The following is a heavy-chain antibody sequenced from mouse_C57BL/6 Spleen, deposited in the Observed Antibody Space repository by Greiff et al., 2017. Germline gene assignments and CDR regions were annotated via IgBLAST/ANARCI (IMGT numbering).Heavy chain of an antibody. CDR3: ARPPPYGSSYEDAMDD. Sequence: VQLQQSGPGLVKPSQSLSLTCSVTGYSITSGYYWNWIRQFPGNKLEWMGYISYDGSNNYNPSLKNRISITRDTSKNQVYLKLNSVTTEDTATYYCARPPPYGSSYEDAMDDWGQGTSVTVSS. V-gene: IGHV3-6*01. J-gene: IGHJ4*01. CDR1: GYSITSGYY. CDR2: ISYDGSN. D-gene: IGHD1-1*01.